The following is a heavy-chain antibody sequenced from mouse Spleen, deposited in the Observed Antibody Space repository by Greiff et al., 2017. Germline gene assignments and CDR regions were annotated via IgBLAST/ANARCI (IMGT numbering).Heavy chain of an antibody. CDR1: GYTFTSYW. D-gene: IGHD3-1*01. V-gene: IGHV1-53*01. CDR3: ARGGYLYAMDY. J-gene: IGHJ4*01. CDR2: INPSNGGT. Sequence: QVHVKQPGTELVKPGASVKLSCKASGYTFTSYWMHWVKQRPGQGLEWIGNINPSNGGTNYNEKFKSKATLTVDKSSSTAYMQLSSLTSEDSAVYYCARGGYLYAMDYWGQGTSVTVSS.